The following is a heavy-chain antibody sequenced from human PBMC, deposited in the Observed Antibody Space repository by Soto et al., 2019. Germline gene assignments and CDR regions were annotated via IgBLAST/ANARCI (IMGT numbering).Heavy chain of an antibody. CDR3: ARSGGYCSSTSCYWLYYYGMDV. V-gene: IGHV3-30*03. D-gene: IGHD2-2*01. J-gene: IGHJ6*02. Sequence: VGSLRLSCAASGFTFSSYGMHWVRQAPGKGLEWVAVISYDGSNKYYADSVKGRFTIYRDNSKNTLYLQMNSLRAEDTAVYYCARSGGYCSSTSCYWLYYYGMDVWGQGTTVTVSS. CDR1: GFTFSSYG. CDR2: ISYDGSNK.